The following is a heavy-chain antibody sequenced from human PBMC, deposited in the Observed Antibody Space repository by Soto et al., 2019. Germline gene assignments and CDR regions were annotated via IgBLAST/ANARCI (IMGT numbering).Heavy chain of an antibody. CDR2: IKSKSDGGTT. J-gene: IGHJ4*02. V-gene: IGHV3-15*07. CDR3: ATLVVAAPFDH. Sequence: GGSLRLSCAASGFTFSNEWMNWVRQAPGKGLEWVGRIKSKSDGGTTDFAAPVKGRFTITRDDSKDTLYLQMNSLKTEDTAVYYCATLVVAAPFDHWGQGTLVTVSS. CDR1: GFTFSNEW. D-gene: IGHD2-15*01.